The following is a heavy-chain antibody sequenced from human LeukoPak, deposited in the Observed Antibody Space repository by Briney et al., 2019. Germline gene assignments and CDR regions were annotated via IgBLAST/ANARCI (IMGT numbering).Heavy chain of an antibody. CDR2: IYHSGST. CDR1: W. Sequence: WIGWIRQPPGKGLEWIGEIYHSGSTNYNPSLKSRVTISVDKSKNQFSLKLSSVTAADTAVYYCAGTYYDFWSGLPLPNWIDPWGQGTLVTVSS. J-gene: IGHJ5*02. D-gene: IGHD3-3*01. CDR3: AGTYYDFWSGLPLPNWIDP. V-gene: IGHV4-4*02.